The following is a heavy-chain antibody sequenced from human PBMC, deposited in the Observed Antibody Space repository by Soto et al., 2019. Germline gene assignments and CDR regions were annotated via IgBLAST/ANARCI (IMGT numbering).Heavy chain of an antibody. CDR3: ARDDGVAVAGATAFDY. CDR2: ISTYNGNT. D-gene: IGHD6-19*01. J-gene: IGHJ4*02. V-gene: IGHV1-18*04. Sequence: QVQLVQSGAEVKKPGASVKVSCKASGYTFTRYGISWVRQAPGQGLEWMGWISTYNGNTNYAQKRQGRVTTTTDTSTSTAYMELRSLRSDDTAVYYCARDDGVAVAGATAFDYWGQGTLVTVSS. CDR1: GYTFTRYG.